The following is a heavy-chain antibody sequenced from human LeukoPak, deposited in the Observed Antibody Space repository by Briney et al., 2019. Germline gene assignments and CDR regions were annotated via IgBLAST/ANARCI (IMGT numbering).Heavy chain of an antibody. CDR3: ARSWAGRMATTYDF. CDR1: GFTFSSYA. D-gene: IGHD5-24*01. V-gene: IGHV3-23*01. Sequence: PGGSLRLSCAASGFTFSSYAMTWVRQAPGKGLEWVASMSYNAGSTYYTDSVKGRFTISRDNAKNSLYLQMNSLRVEDTAVYYCARSWAGRMATTYDFWGQGTLVTVSS. J-gene: IGHJ4*02. CDR2: MSYNAGST.